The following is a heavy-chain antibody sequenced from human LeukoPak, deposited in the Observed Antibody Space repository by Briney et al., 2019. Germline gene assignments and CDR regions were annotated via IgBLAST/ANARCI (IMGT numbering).Heavy chain of an antibody. V-gene: IGHV4-39*01. CDR2: IYHSGST. J-gene: IGHJ5*02. Sequence: PSETLSLTCTVSVGSISRRSYYWGWIRQPRGKGLEWIGSIYHSGSTYNNPSLKSRVTISVDTSKNQFSLKLSSVTAANTAVYYCARLSEMATGNCFDPWGQGTLVTVSS. CDR1: VGSISRRSYY. D-gene: IGHD5-24*01. CDR3: ARLSEMATGNCFDP.